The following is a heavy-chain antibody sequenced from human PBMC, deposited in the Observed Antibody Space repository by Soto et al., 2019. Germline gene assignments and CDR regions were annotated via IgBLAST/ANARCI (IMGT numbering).Heavy chain of an antibody. D-gene: IGHD2-15*01. CDR3: AKDYRGTIADAFDI. CDR1: GFTFSSYV. Sequence: LRLSCAASGFTFSSYVMTWVRQAPEKGLEWVSAISGSGGSTYYADSVKGRFTISRDNSKNTLFLQMNSLRVEDTAVYYCAKDYRGTIADAFDIWGHGTMVTVSS. CDR2: ISGSGGST. V-gene: IGHV3-23*01. J-gene: IGHJ3*02.